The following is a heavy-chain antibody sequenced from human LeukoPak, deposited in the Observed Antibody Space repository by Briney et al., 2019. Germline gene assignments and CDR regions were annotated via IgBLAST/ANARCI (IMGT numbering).Heavy chain of an antibody. J-gene: IGHJ6*03. D-gene: IGHD3-9*01. V-gene: IGHV3-23*01. CDR1: GFSFSSYA. CDR3: ARDEIFYDILTGYNYYYMDV. CDR2: LSGDSDII. Sequence: GGSLRLSCTASGFSFSSYAMNWVRQAPGKGLEWLSILSGDSDIIHYADSVKGRFTISRDNSKNTLYLQMNSLRAEDTAIYYCARDEIFYDILTGYNYYYMDVWGKGTTVTVSS.